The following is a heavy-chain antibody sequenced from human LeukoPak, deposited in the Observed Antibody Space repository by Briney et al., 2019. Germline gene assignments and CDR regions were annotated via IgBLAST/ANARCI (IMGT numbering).Heavy chain of an antibody. CDR2: ISYDGSNK. CDR1: GFTFSSYA. V-gene: IGHV3-30*04. D-gene: IGHD6-19*01. J-gene: IGHJ4*02. Sequence: PGRSLRLSCAASGFTFSSYAMHWVRQAPGKGLEGGAVISYDGSNKYYADSGKGRFTISRDNSKNTLYLQMNSLRAEDPAVYYCARVSSSGWYVDYWGQGTLLTVSP. CDR3: ARVSSSGWYVDY.